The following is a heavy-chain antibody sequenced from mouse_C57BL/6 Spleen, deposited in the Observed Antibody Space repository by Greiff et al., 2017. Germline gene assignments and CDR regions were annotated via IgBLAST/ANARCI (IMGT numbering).Heavy chain of an antibody. CDR2: IYPRSGNT. Sequence: VQLQQSGAELARPGASVKLSCKASGYTFTSYGISWVKQRTGQGLEWIGEIYPRSGNTYYNEKFKGKATLTADKSSGTAYMELRSLTSEDSAVYFCARLGPITTVVPLYFDDWGQGTTLTVSS. CDR3: ARLGPITTVVPLYFDD. CDR1: GYTFTSYG. V-gene: IGHV1-81*01. D-gene: IGHD1-1*01. J-gene: IGHJ2*01.